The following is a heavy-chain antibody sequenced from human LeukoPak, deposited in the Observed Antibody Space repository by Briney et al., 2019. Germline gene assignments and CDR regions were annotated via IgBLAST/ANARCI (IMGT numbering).Heavy chain of an antibody. J-gene: IGHJ4*02. CDR3: ARSPPGWYYDNSGQYYFDT. D-gene: IGHD3-22*01. CDR1: GGSISGYY. CDR2: ISFTGNT. Sequence: SEALSLTCTVSGGSISGYYWSWIRQSPGKRLEWIAYISFTGNTNYNPSLKSRVTISLDTSKTHFSLTLSSLTAADTAVYYCARSPPGWYYDNSGQYYFDTWGQGALVTVSS. V-gene: IGHV4-59*08.